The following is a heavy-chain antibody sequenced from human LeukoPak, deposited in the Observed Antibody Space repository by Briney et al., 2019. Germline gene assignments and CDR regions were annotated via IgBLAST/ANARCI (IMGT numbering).Heavy chain of an antibody. CDR2: NYYSGST. V-gene: IGHV4-59*12. Sequence: PSETLSLTCTVSGGSISSYYWSWIRQPPGKGLEWIGYNYYSGSTNYNPSLKSRVTISVDTSKNQFSLKLSSVTAADTAVYYCAREHGDPPNFDIWGQGTMVTVSS. CDR1: GGSISSYY. J-gene: IGHJ3*02. D-gene: IGHD4-17*01. CDR3: AREHGDPPNFDI.